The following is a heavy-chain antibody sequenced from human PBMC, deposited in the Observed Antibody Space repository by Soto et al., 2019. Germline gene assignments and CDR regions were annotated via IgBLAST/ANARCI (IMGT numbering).Heavy chain of an antibody. Sequence: GGSLRLSCAASGFTFSSYAMSWVRQAPGKGLEWVSAISGSGGSTYYADSVKGRFTISRDNSKNTLYLQMNSLRAEDTAVYYCANSGIAAAGTSSYYYYMDVWGKGTTVTVSS. CDR2: ISGSGGST. J-gene: IGHJ6*03. CDR1: GFTFSSYA. CDR3: ANSGIAAAGTSSYYYYMDV. D-gene: IGHD6-13*01. V-gene: IGHV3-23*01.